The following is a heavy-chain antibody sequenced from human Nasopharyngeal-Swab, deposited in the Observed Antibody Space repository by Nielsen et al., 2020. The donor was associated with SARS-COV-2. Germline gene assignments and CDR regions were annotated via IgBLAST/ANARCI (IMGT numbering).Heavy chain of an antibody. CDR3: AKEIEMARRVYAFDI. J-gene: IGHJ3*02. V-gene: IGHV3-23*01. Sequence: GGSLRLSCAASGFTFSSYAMSWVRQAPGKGLEWVPAISGSGGSTYYADSVKGRFTISRDNAKNSLNLQMNSLRVEDTALYYCAKEIEMARRVYAFDIWGQGTMVTVSS. D-gene: IGHD5-24*01. CDR1: GFTFSSYA. CDR2: ISGSGGST.